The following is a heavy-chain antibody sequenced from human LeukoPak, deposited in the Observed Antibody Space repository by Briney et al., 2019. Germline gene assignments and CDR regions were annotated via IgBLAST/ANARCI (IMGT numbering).Heavy chain of an antibody. J-gene: IGHJ6*03. CDR2: IRYDGSNK. CDR3: AKDSSSWYNSVGNYYYMDV. CDR1: GFTFRSYG. V-gene: IGHV3-30*02. D-gene: IGHD6-13*01. Sequence: GGSLRLSCAASGFTFRSYGMHWVRQAPGKGLEWVAFIRYDGSNKYYADSVKGRFTISRDNSKNTLYLQMNSLRAEDTAVYYCAKDSSSWYNSVGNYYYMDVWGKGTTVTVSS.